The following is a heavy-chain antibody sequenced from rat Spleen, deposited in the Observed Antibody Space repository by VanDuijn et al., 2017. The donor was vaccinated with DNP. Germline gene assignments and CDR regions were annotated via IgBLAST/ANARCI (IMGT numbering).Heavy chain of an antibody. J-gene: IGHJ2*01. V-gene: IGHV5-25*01. Sequence: EVQLVESGGGLVQPGGSMTLSCVASGFTLSDFYMGWVRQAPPTGLEWVASISTSGGSTYYRDSVKGRFTVSRDNAKSTLYLQMDSLRSEDTATYYCANNNYFDYWGQGVMVTVSS. CDR1: GFTLSDFY. CDR2: ISTSGGST. D-gene: IGHD1-10*01. CDR3: ANNNYFDY.